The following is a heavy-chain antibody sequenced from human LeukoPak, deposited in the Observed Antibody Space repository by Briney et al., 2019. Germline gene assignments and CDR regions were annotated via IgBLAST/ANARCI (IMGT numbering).Heavy chain of an antibody. J-gene: IGHJ4*02. V-gene: IGHV1-69*05. CDR3: AVEKGPPCSGGSCHAPPFDY. CDR1: GGTFSSYA. Sequence: ASVKVSCKASGGTFSSYAISWARQAPGQGLEWMGGIIPIFGTANYAQKFQGRVTITTDESTSTAYMELSGLRSEDTAVYYCAVEKGPPCSGGSCHAPPFDYWGQGTLVTVSS. CDR2: IIPIFGTA. D-gene: IGHD2-15*01.